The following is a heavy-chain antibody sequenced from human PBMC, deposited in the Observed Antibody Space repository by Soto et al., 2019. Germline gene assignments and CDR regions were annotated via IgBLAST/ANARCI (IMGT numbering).Heavy chain of an antibody. Sequence: VQLVESGGGLVHPGESLRLSCEASGFTFSNYWMAWVRQTPGGGLEWVANIKHDGSETYFLGFVNGRFTISRDNTKNSVFLQMGSLTVEDTAVYYCAREKRANGVFDYWGQGTRVTVSS. CDR2: IKHDGSET. CDR3: AREKRANGVFDY. V-gene: IGHV3-7*01. J-gene: IGHJ4*02. D-gene: IGHD4-17*01. CDR1: GFTFSNYW.